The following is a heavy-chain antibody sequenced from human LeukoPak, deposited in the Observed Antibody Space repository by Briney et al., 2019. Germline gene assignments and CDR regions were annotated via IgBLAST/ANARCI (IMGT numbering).Heavy chain of an antibody. D-gene: IGHD6-13*01. Sequence: GGSLRLSCAASGFTFSSYWMHWVRQAPGKRLVWVSRINSDGSSTSYADSVKGRFTISRDNAKNTLYLQMNSLRAEDTAVYYCARGGIATSWYEIYDYWGQGTLVTVSS. CDR2: INSDGSST. CDR3: ARGGIATSWYEIYDY. CDR1: GFTFSSYW. J-gene: IGHJ4*02. V-gene: IGHV3-74*01.